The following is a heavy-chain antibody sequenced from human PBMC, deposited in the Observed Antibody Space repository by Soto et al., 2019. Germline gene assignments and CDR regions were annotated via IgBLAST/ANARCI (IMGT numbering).Heavy chain of an antibody. J-gene: IGHJ3*02. D-gene: IGHD5-18*01. Sequence: QITLKESGPTLVKPTQTLTLTCTFSGFSLSATGMAVGWIRQPPGKALEWLALIYWDDDKRYRPSLEGRLTNTKDTSNNQVDLTMTNMDPVDTGTYYCAREAMTIMVRAFDIWGQGTTVTVSA. CDR3: AREAMTIMVRAFDI. V-gene: IGHV2-5*02. CDR2: IYWDDDK. CDR1: GFSLSATGMA.